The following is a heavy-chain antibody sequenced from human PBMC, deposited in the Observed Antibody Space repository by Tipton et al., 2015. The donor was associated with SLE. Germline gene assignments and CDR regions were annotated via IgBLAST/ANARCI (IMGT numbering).Heavy chain of an antibody. J-gene: IGHJ4*02. V-gene: IGHV4-39*07. D-gene: IGHD3-10*01. CDR3: ARGSGVSVRRFDS. CDR1: GGSISSSSYY. CDR2: IYYSGST. Sequence: TLSLTCTVSGGSISSSSYYWGWIRQPPGKGLEWIGYIYYSGSTYYNPSLKSRVTISLDTSKNQFSLMLSSVSAADAAVYYCARGSGVSVRRFDSWGQGILVTVSS.